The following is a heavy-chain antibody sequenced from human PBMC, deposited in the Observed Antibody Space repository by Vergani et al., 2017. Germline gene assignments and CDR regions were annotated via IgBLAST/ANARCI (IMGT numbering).Heavy chain of an antibody. Sequence: EVHLLECGGGQVEAGGSLRLSCVASGFTFSTSAMSWVRQTSGKGLEWVSAISGQGDRTYYADSGKGRFTISRDNSKNTLYLQMNSLRAEDTAVYYCARADYDISDNNWVDPWERRTLVIVSS. CDR3: ARADYDISDNNWVDP. CDR2: ISGQGDRT. V-gene: IGHV3-23*01. J-gene: IGHJ5*02. D-gene: IGHD3-9*01. CDR1: GFTFSTSA.